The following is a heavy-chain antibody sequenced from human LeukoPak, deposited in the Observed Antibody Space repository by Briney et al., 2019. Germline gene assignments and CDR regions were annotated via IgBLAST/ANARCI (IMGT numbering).Heavy chain of an antibody. V-gene: IGHV4-59*12. D-gene: IGHD2-2*01. CDR1: GGSISSYY. CDR2: IYYSGST. J-gene: IGHJ5*02. CDR3: AREASRLLWSWFDP. Sequence: SETLSLTCTVSGGSISSYYWSWIRQPPGKGLEWIGYIYYSGSTNYNPSLKSRVTISVDTSKNQFSLKLSSVTAADTAVYYRAREASRLLWSWFDPWGQGTLVTVSS.